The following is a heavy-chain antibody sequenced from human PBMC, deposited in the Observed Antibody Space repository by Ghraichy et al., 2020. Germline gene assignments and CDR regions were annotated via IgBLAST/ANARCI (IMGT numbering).Heavy chain of an antibody. D-gene: IGHD3-10*01. CDR1: GFTFSSYA. CDR3: VKDLWESEGYYGSGSYSGY. CDR2: ISSNGGST. V-gene: IGHV3-64D*06. J-gene: IGHJ4*02. Sequence: GESLNISCSASGFTFSSYAMHWVRQAPGKGLEYVSAISSNGGSTYYADSVKGRFTISRDNSKNTLYLQMSSLRAEDTAVYYCVKDLWESEGYYGSGSYSGYWGQGTLVTVSS.